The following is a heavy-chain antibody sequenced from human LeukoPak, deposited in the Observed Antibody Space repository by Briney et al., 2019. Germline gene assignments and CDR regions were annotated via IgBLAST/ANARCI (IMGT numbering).Heavy chain of an antibody. CDR2: IFYSGTT. CDR3: ARDSDSSGWYEF. Sequence: SETLSLTCTVAGGSISSYYWSWIRQPPGKGLEWIGFIFYSGTTNYNPSLKSRVTISVDTSKNQFSLKLSSVTAADTAVYYCARDSDSSGWYEFWGQGTMVTVSS. D-gene: IGHD6-19*01. V-gene: IGHV4-59*01. CDR1: GGSISSYY. J-gene: IGHJ3*01.